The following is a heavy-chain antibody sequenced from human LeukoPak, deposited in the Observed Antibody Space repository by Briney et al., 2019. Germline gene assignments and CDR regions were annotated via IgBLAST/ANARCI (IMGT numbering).Heavy chain of an antibody. V-gene: IGHV3-21*01. CDR1: GFTFSSYS. J-gene: IGHJ4*02. Sequence: GGSLRLSCAASGFTFSSYSMNWVRQAPGKGLEWVSSISSSNSYIYNADSVKGRFTISRDNAKNSLYLQMNSLRAEDTAVYYCARDQGLLVVAGRFGYWGQGTLVTVSS. CDR3: ARDQGLLVVAGRFGY. D-gene: IGHD6-19*01. CDR2: ISSSNSYI.